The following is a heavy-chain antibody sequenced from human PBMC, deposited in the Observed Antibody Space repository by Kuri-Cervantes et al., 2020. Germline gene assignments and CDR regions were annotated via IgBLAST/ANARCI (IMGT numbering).Heavy chain of an antibody. Sequence: GESLKISCAASGFTFSSYGMHWVRQAPGKGLEWVAVIRYDGSNKYYADSVKGRFTISRDNSKNTLYLQMNSLRAEDTAVYYCARDSSYYGSGSYGGAFDIWGQGTMVTVSS. D-gene: IGHD3-10*01. J-gene: IGHJ3*02. CDR3: ARDSSYYGSGSYGGAFDI. CDR1: GFTFSSYG. CDR2: IRYDGSNK. V-gene: IGHV3-33*01.